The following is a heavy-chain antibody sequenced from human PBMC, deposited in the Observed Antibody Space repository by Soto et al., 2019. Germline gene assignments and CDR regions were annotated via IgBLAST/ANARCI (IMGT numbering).Heavy chain of an antibody. Sequence: QVQLVQSGAEVKKPGSSVKVCCKASGGTFSSYSINWVRQAPGQGLEWMGEIIPIFGTANYAQKVQGRVTITADESTSTAYMELSSLRSEDTAVYYCARDGGRHSGGIDYWGQGTLVTVSS. CDR1: GGTFSSYS. CDR3: ARDGGRHSGGIDY. CDR2: IIPIFGTA. D-gene: IGHD1-26*01. V-gene: IGHV1-69*01. J-gene: IGHJ4*02.